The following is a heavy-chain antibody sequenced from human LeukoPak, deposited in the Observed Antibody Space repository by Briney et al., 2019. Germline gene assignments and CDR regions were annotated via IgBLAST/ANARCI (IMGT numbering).Heavy chain of an antibody. CDR1: GYTFTSYG. CDR3: ASGRNWGTMFDY. Sequence: ASVKVSFKASGYTFTSYGISWVRQALGQGLEWMGWISAYNGNTNYAQKLQGRVTMTTDTSTSTAYMELRSLRSDDTAVYYCASGRNWGTMFDYWGQGTLVTVSS. CDR2: ISAYNGNT. D-gene: IGHD7-27*01. V-gene: IGHV1-18*01. J-gene: IGHJ4*02.